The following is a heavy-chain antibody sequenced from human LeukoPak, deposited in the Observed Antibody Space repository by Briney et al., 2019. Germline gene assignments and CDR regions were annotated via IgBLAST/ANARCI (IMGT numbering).Heavy chain of an antibody. D-gene: IGHD3-10*01. J-gene: IGHJ4*02. CDR1: GFNFRKYV. V-gene: IGHV3-23*01. CDR3: ARDYYDSGSYGGISFDY. CDR2: INNHDGNT. Sequence: PGGSLRLSCAASGFNFRKYVMTWVRQAPGKGLEWVSGINNHDGNTYNADSVKGRFFISRDDSKSTLYLQMNSLRAEDTAVYYCARDYYDSGSYGGISFDYWGQGTLVTVSS.